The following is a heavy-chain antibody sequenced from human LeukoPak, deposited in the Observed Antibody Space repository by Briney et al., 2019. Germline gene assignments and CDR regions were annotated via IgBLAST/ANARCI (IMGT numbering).Heavy chain of an antibody. J-gene: IGHJ4*02. CDR2: SSYSGNT. Sequence: VASVEVSCKASGYTSSSYAISWVRQAPGQGLEWMGSSYSGNTKYAQKFQGRVTMTTDTSTSTVYMELRSLTSDDTAVYYCARDLGSAYYYGSGMVFDYWGQGTLVTVSS. V-gene: IGHV1-18*01. CDR3: ARDLGSAYYYGSGMVFDY. CDR1: GYTSSSYA. D-gene: IGHD3-10*01.